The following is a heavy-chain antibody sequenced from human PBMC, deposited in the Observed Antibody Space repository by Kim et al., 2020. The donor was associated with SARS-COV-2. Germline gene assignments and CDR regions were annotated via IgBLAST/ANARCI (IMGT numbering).Heavy chain of an antibody. CDR2: IYPGNSDP. D-gene: IGHD6-19*01. CDR3: ATTLRVPGNIDGFEF. V-gene: IGHV5-51*01. CDR1: GYSFTSYW. Sequence: GESLKISCKASGYSFTSYWIGWVRQMPGKGLEWMGIIYPGNSDPRYSPSFQGQVTISADKSVNTAYLQWSGLKASDTAMYFCATTLRVPGNIDGFEFWGQGTLVTASS. J-gene: IGHJ4*02.